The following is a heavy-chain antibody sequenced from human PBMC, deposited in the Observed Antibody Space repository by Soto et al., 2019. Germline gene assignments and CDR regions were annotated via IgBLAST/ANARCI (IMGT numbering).Heavy chain of an antibody. CDR3: ARASGWYKDYYYYGMDV. D-gene: IGHD6-19*01. CDR2: IYTSGST. J-gene: IGHJ6*02. V-gene: IGHV4-4*07. Sequence: SETLSLTGTVSGGSISSYYWSWIRQPAGKGLEWIGRIYTSGSTNYNPSLKSLVTMSVDTSKNQFSLKLSSVTAADTAVYSCARASGWYKDYYYYGMDVWGQGTTVTV. CDR1: GGSISSYY.